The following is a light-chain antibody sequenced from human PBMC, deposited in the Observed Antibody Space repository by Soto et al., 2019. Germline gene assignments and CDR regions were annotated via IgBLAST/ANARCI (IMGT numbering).Light chain of an antibody. CDR1: QSVSSNY. CDR3: QQYGTSPLT. V-gene: IGKV3-20*01. Sequence: EIVLTQSPDTLSLSPGERLTLSCRASQSVSSNYLAWYQQKPGQAPRLLIYGASSRATGIPDRFSGSESGTDFTLTVSRLEPEDFALYYCQQYGTSPLTFGGGTEVEIK. J-gene: IGKJ4*01. CDR2: GAS.